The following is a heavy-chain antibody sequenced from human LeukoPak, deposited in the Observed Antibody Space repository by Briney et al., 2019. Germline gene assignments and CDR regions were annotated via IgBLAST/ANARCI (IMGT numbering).Heavy chain of an antibody. Sequence: PGGSLRLSCAASGFTFDDYAMHWVRQAPGKGLEWVSLISGDGGSTYYADSVKGRFTISRDNSKNSLYLQMNSLRAEDTAVYYCAKDKGREGDYWGQGTLVTVSS. D-gene: IGHD1-26*01. J-gene: IGHJ4*02. CDR1: GFTFDDYA. CDR2: ISGDGGST. V-gene: IGHV3-43*02. CDR3: AKDKGREGDY.